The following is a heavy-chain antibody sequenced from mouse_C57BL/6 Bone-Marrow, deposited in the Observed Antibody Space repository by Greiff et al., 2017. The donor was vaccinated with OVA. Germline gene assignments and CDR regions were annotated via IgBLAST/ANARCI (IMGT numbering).Heavy chain of an antibody. D-gene: IGHD2-2*01. V-gene: IGHV1-81*01. CDR1: GYTFTSYG. Sequence: VHLVESGAELARPGASVKLSCKASGYTFTSYGISWVKQRTGQGLEWIGEIYPRSGNTYYNEKFKGKATLTADKSSSTAYMELRSLTSEDSAVYFCAREGGYPAWFAYWGQGTLVTVSA. CDR2: IYPRSGNT. J-gene: IGHJ3*01. CDR3: AREGGYPAWFAY.